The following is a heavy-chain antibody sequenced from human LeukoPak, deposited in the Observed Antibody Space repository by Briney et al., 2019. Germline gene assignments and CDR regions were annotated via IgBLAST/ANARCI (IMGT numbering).Heavy chain of an antibody. CDR3: ARDLRYCSGGSCRYYYYGMDV. CDR2: IYYSRST. CDR1: GGSISSYY. J-gene: IGHJ6*02. D-gene: IGHD2-15*01. Sequence: SETLSLTCTVSGGSISSYYWSWIREPPGKGLEWIGYIYYSRSTNYNPSLKSRVTISVDTSKNQVSLKLSSVTAADTAVYYCARDLRYCSGGSCRYYYYGMDVWGQGTTVTVSS. V-gene: IGHV4-59*01.